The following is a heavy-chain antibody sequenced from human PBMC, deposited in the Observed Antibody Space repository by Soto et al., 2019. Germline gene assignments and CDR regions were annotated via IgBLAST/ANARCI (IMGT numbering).Heavy chain of an antibody. J-gene: IGHJ4*02. CDR3: VRDMATTQGFDF. CDR2: ISTSGSTR. CDR1: GFTFNSYE. D-gene: IGHD5-12*01. Sequence: GSLRLSCSASGFTFNSYEMNWVRQAPGKGLEWISDISTSGSTRYYADSVKGRFTISRDNARNSLYLQMNNLRAEDTAVYYCVRDMATTQGFDFWGQGILVTV. V-gene: IGHV3-48*03.